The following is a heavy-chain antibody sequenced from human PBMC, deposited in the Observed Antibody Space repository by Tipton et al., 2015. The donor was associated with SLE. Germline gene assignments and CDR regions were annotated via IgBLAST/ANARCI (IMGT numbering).Heavy chain of an antibody. CDR2: IYHSGST. V-gene: IGHV4-38-2*02. CDR1: GYSISSGYY. CDR3: ARAEGSWDAFDI. D-gene: IGHD2-15*01. Sequence: GSLRLSCTVSGYSISSGYYWGWIRQPPGKGLEWIGSIYHSGSTYYNPSLKSRVTISVDTSKNQFSLKLSSVTAADTAVYYCARAEGSWDAFDIWGQGTMVTVSS. J-gene: IGHJ3*02.